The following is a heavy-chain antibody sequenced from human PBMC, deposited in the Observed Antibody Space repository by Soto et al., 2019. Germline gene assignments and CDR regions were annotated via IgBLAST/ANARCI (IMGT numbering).Heavy chain of an antibody. CDR3: AAFDPGPMGFDP. CDR2: IVVGSGNT. V-gene: IGHV1-58*01. Sequence: SVKVSCKASGFTFSSSAVQRVRQARGQRLEWIGKIVVGSGNTNYAQKFQERVTITRDMSTSTAYMELSSLRSEDTAFYYCAAFDPGPMGFDPWGQGTLVTVSS. D-gene: IGHD3-9*01. CDR1: GFTFSSSA. J-gene: IGHJ5*02.